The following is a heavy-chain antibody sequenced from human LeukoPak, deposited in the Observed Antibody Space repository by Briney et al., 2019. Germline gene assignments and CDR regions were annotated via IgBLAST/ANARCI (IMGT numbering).Heavy chain of an antibody. J-gene: IGHJ5*02. CDR3: ARSQWNPGKTTQTT. CDR2: ISTSSNYI. V-gene: IGHV3-21*04. Sequence: GGSLRLSCAASGFTFNSYGMNWVRQAPGKGLEWVSSISTSSNYIYYADSVKGRFTISRDNAKNSLYLQMNSLRAEDTAVYYCARSQWNPGKTTQTTWGQGTLVTVSS. D-gene: IGHD1-1*01. CDR1: GFTFNSYG.